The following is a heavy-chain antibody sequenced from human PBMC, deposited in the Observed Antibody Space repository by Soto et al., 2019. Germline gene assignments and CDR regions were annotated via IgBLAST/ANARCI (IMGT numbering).Heavy chain of an antibody. CDR1: GYTFTSYG. CDR3: AAHCSGGSCYSKYYYYCMDV. V-gene: IGHV1-18*01. D-gene: IGHD2-15*01. J-gene: IGHJ6*02. CDR2: ISAYNGNT. Sequence: QVQLVQSGAEVKKPGASVKVSCKASGYTFTSYGISWVRQAPGQGLEWMGWISAYNGNTNYAQKLQGRVTMTTDTSTSTAYMELRSLRSDDTAVYYCAAHCSGGSCYSKYYYYCMDVWGQGTTVTGSS.